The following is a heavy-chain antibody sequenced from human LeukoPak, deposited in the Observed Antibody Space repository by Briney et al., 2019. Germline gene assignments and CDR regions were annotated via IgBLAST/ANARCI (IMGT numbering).Heavy chain of an antibody. CDR1: GGSISSSSYY. Sequence: SETLSLTCTVSGGSISSSSYYWGWLRQPPGKGLEWIVSIYYSGSTYYNPSLKSRVTISVDTSKNQFSLKLSSVTVADTAVYYCARGDCSGGSCYLFDYWGQGALVTVSS. CDR2: IYYSGST. CDR3: ARGDCSGGSCYLFDY. V-gene: IGHV4-39*01. J-gene: IGHJ4*02. D-gene: IGHD2-15*01.